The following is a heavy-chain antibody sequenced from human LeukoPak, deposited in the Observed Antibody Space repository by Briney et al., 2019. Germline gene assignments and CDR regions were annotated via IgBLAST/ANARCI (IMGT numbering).Heavy chain of an antibody. CDR3: ASHGYSNTQDDY. J-gene: IGHJ4*02. CDR1: GFTFSNYA. CDR2: FSGRGGTT. Sequence: PGGSLRLSCVATGFTFSNYAMSWVRQAPGKGLEWVSAFSGRGGTTYYADPVKGRVTISRDNSKTTLHLQMTSLRAEDTAVYYCASHGYSNTQDDYWGQGTLVTVSS. D-gene: IGHD5-24*01. V-gene: IGHV3-23*01.